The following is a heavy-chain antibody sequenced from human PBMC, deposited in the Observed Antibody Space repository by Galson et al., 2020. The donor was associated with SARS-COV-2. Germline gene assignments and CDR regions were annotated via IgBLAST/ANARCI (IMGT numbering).Heavy chain of an antibody. D-gene: IGHD3-10*01. CDR1: GLIFSMYS. CDR2: ISSSSLSI. J-gene: IGHJ4*01. Sequence: GESLKISCVDSGLIFSMYSMTWVRQAPGKGLEWVATISSSSLSIDYADSVKGRFTISRDNARNSLFLQMHSLRVEDTAVYYCARIGAANDWGQGTLVTVSS. CDR3: ARIGAAND. V-gene: IGHV3-48*01.